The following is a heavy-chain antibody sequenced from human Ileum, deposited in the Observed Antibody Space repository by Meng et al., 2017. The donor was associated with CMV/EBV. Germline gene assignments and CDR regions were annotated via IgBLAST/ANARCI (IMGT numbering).Heavy chain of an antibody. D-gene: IGHD3-9*01. V-gene: IGHV3-23*03. Sequence: LSLTCAASGFTFSSYAMSWVRQAPGKGLEWISVTYSGPRDTYYADPVKGRFSISRDNSKNTLYLEMNSLRTQDTAVYYCAKGILTGFYQYYYGMDVWGQGKTV. CDR2: TYSGPRDT. CDR3: AKGILTGFYQYYYGMDV. CDR1: GFTFSSYA. J-gene: IGHJ6*01.